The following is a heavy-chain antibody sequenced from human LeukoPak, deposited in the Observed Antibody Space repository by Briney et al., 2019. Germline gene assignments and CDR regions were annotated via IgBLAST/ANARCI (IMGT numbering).Heavy chain of an antibody. CDR3: AREFLRGPAADFDY. J-gene: IGHJ4*02. D-gene: IGHD2-2*01. Sequence: PGGSLRLSCAAFGFTFSSYSMNWVRQAPGKGLEWVSSISSSSSYIYYADSVKGRFTISRDNAKNSLYLQMNSLRAEDTAVYYCAREFLRGPAADFDYWGQGTLVTVSS. CDR1: GFTFSSYS. CDR2: ISSSSSYI. V-gene: IGHV3-21*01.